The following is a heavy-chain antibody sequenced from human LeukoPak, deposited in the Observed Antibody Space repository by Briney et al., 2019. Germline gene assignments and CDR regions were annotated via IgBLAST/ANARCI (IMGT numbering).Heavy chain of an antibody. CDR2: INPNSGGT. Sequence: ASVKVSCKASGYTFTGYYMHWVRQAPGQGLEWMGWINPNSGGTNYAQKFQGWVTMTRDTSISTAYMELSRLRSDDTAVYYCARDPDDYGDDGWFDPWGQGTLVTVSS. CDR1: GYTFTGYY. J-gene: IGHJ5*02. V-gene: IGHV1-2*04. CDR3: ARDPDDYGDDGWFDP. D-gene: IGHD4-17*01.